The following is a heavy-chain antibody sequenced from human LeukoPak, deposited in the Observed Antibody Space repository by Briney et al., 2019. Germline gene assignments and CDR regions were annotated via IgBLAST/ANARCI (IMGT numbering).Heavy chain of an antibody. V-gene: IGHV3-30*03. Sequence: GGSLRLSCAASGFTFSSYGMHWVRQAPGTGLEWVAFISYDGSSKYYADSVKGRFTISRDTSKNTLYLQMNSLRAEDTAVYYCARDDDFWSGYSFDYWGQGTLVTVSS. J-gene: IGHJ4*02. CDR1: GFTFSSYG. CDR2: ISYDGSSK. CDR3: ARDDDFWSGYSFDY. D-gene: IGHD3-3*01.